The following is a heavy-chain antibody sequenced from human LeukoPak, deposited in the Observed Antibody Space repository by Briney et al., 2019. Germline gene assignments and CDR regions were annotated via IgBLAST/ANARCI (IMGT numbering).Heavy chain of an antibody. CDR1: GYTFTSFG. Sequence: ASVKVSCKASGYTFTSFGVSWVRQAPGQGLEWLGWISVDNGNTDYAQNFQGRVTLTTETSTNTAYMELRGLTSGDTAIYYCARGGADYDILSGLYLGYWGQGTLVTVSS. D-gene: IGHD3-9*01. V-gene: IGHV1-18*01. CDR2: ISVDNGNT. J-gene: IGHJ4*02. CDR3: ARGGADYDILSGLYLGY.